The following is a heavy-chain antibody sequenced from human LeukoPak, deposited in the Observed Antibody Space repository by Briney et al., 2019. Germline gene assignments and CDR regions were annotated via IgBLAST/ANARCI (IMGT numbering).Heavy chain of an antibody. J-gene: IGHJ4*02. D-gene: IGHD3-3*01. CDR1: GGSFSGYY. Sequence: SETLSLTCAVYGGSFSGYYWSWIRQPPGKGLEWIGEINHSGSTNYNPSLKSRVTISVDTSKNQFSLKLSSVTAADTAVCYCARGKTVITIFGVVSTYYFDYWGQGTLVTVSS. V-gene: IGHV4-34*01. CDR2: INHSGST. CDR3: ARGKTVITIFGVVSTYYFDY.